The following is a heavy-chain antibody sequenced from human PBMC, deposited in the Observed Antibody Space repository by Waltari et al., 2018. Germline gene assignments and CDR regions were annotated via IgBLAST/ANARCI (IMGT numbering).Heavy chain of an antibody. Sequence: QVQLQESGPGLVKPSETLSLTCTVSGGSISSYYWSWIRQPAGKGLEWIGRIYTSGSTTYNPSLKRRVTMSVETSNNQFSLKLSAVTAADTAVYYCARELSSSGYYYYFDYWGQGTLVTVSS. D-gene: IGHD3-22*01. V-gene: IGHV4-4*07. CDR3: ARELSSSGYYYYFDY. CDR2: IYTSGST. J-gene: IGHJ4*02. CDR1: GGSISSYY.